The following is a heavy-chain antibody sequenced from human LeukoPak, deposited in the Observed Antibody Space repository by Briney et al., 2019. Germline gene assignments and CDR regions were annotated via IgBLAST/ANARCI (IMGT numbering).Heavy chain of an antibody. D-gene: IGHD3-22*01. CDR2: IIHIFGTA. CDR3: ARDTRDSSGYYYYYFDY. J-gene: IGHJ4*02. Sequence: PPASVKVSCKASGGTFSSYAISWVRQAPGQGLEWMGGIIHIFGTANYAQKFQGRVTITTDESTSTAYMELSSLRSEDTAVYYCARDTRDSSGYYYYYFDYWGQGTLVTVSS. V-gene: IGHV1-69*05. CDR1: GGTFSSYA.